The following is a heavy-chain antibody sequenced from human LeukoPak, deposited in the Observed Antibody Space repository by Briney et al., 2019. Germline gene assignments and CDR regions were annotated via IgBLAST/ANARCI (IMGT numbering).Heavy chain of an antibody. D-gene: IGHD3-10*01. J-gene: IGHJ4*02. V-gene: IGHV1-18*01. CDR2: ISAYIDNR. CDR3: ARGTSGSYYNVDLDY. Sequence: ASVKVSCKASGYAFTSYGISWVRHAPGQGLEWMGWISAYIDNRNYAQKLQGRATMTTDTSTSTAYMELRSLRSDDTAVYYCARGTSGSYYNVDLDYWGQGTLVTVSS. CDR1: GYAFTSYG.